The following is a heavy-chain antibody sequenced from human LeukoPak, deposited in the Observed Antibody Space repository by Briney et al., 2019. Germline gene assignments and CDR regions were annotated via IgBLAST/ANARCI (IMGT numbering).Heavy chain of an antibody. Sequence: PGGSLRLSCAASGFSLSDYYMSWIRPAPGKGLEWISYITTSGHDSYYADSVKGRFTISRDKAENSVYLQMNSLGVEDTAVYYCVRDGNYDSSGYYHSNWFDPWGQGTLVTVSS. J-gene: IGHJ5*02. CDR3: VRDGNYDSSGYYHSNWFDP. CDR2: ITTSGHDS. D-gene: IGHD3-22*01. CDR1: GFSLSDYY. V-gene: IGHV3-11*04.